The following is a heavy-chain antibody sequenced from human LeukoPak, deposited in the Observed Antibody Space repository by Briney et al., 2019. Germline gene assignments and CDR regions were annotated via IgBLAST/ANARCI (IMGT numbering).Heavy chain of an antibody. D-gene: IGHD3-10*01. CDR1: GFTLSSYA. Sequence: GGSLRLSCAASGFTLSSYAMSWVRQAPGKGLEWVSSISASGGSTNYADSVKGRFTISRDNSKNTVYLQMNSLRAEDTAVHYCAKVMKGSERLTMVRGVIIKTAGLYYMDVWGKGTTVTVSS. CDR3: AKVMKGSERLTMVRGVIIKTAGLYYMDV. J-gene: IGHJ6*03. V-gene: IGHV3-23*01. CDR2: ISASGGST.